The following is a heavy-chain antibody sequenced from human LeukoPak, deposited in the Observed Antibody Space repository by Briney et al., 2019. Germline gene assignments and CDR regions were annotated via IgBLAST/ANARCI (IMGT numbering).Heavy chain of an antibody. V-gene: IGHV1-2*02. CDR1: GYTFTGHY. CDR2: INPNSGGT. J-gene: IGHJ4*02. D-gene: IGHD3-10*01. CDR3: ARAASQYYYGSGYFDY. Sequence: VASVKVSCKASGYTFTGHYMHWVRQAPGQGLEWMGWINPNSGGTNYAQKFQGRVTMTRDTSISTAYMELSRLRSDDTAVYYCARAASQYYYGSGYFDYWGQGTLVTVSS.